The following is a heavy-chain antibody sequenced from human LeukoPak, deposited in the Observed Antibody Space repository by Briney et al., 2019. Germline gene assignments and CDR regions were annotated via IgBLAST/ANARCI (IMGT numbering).Heavy chain of an antibody. V-gene: IGHV3-11*01. D-gene: IGHD7-27*01. CDR3: ASGARHWDFDY. Sequence: GGSLRLSCTASGFSFGDYAMSWFRQAPGKGLEWVSYISSSDSTIYYADSVKGRFTISRDNAKNSLYLQMNSLRAEDTAVYYCASGARHWDFDYWGQGTLVTVSS. CDR2: ISSSDSTI. CDR1: GFSFGDYA. J-gene: IGHJ4*02.